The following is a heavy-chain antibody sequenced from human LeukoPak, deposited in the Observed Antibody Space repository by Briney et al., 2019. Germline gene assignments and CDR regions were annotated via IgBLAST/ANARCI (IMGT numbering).Heavy chain of an antibody. CDR2: INHSGST. CDR1: GGSFSGYY. V-gene: IGHV4-34*01. CDR3: ARHFDHPTAYFDS. D-gene: IGHD1-14*01. J-gene: IGHJ4*02. Sequence: SETLSLTCAVYGGSFSGYYWSWIRQPPGKGLEWIGEINHSGSTNYNPSLKSRLTISADTSRNHFSLRLSSVTAADTALYFCARHFDHPTAYFDSWGQGSLVTVSS.